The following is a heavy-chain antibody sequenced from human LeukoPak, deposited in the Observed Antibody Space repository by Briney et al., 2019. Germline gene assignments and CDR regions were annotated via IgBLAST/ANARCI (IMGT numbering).Heavy chain of an antibody. CDR2: IYYSGST. CDR1: GGSIISYY. Sequence: SETLSLTCTVSGGSIISYYWSWIRQPPGKGLEWIGYIYYSGSTNYNPSLKSRVTISVDTSKNQFSLKLSSVTAADTAVYYCARESPGYSSSYNWFDPWGQGTLVTVSS. J-gene: IGHJ5*02. D-gene: IGHD6-13*01. CDR3: ARESPGYSSSYNWFDP. V-gene: IGHV4-59*01.